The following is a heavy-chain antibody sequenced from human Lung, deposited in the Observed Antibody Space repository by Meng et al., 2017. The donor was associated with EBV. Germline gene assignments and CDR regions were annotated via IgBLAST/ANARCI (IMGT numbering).Heavy chain of an antibody. V-gene: IGHV4-30-2*01. D-gene: IGHD3-10*01. J-gene: IGHJ5*02. CDR1: GGSISSGGSS. CDR3: ARGITMVRGVPGHWFDP. Sequence: LQASGLALVQPSQTLSLTCAVSGGSISSGGSSWSWIRQPPGKGLEWIGYIYHSGSTYYNPSLKSRVTISVDRSKNQFSLKLSSVTAADTAVYYCARGITMVRGVPGHWFDPWGQGTLVTVSS. CDR2: IYHSGST.